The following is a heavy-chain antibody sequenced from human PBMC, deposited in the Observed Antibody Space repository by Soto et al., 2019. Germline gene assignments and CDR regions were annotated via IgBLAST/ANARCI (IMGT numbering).Heavy chain of an antibody. J-gene: IGHJ4*02. CDR1: GFTFSSYA. V-gene: IGHV3-30-3*01. CDR3: ARDPNQLVQGVDYFDY. CDR2: ISYDGSNK. D-gene: IGHD6-13*01. Sequence: QVQLVESGGGVVQPGRSLRLSCAASGFTFSSYAMHWVRQAPGKGLEWVAVISYDGSNKYYADSVKGRFTISRDNSKNTLDLQMNSLRAEDTAVYYCARDPNQLVQGVDYFDYWGQGTLVTVSS.